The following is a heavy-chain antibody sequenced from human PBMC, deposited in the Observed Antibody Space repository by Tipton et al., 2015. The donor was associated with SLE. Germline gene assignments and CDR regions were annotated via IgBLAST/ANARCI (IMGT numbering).Heavy chain of an antibody. CDR3: ARDPHRGRLLSGFFDP. J-gene: IGHJ5*02. CDR1: GYTFTSYA. V-gene: IGHV1-3*01. D-gene: IGHD2-21*01. Sequence: QSGPEVKKPGASVKVSCKASGYTFTSYAMHWVRQAPGQRLERMGWINAGNGNTKYSQKFQGRVTITRDTSASTAYMELSSLRSEDTAVYYCARDPHRGRLLSGFFDPWGQGTLVTVSS. CDR2: INAGNGNT.